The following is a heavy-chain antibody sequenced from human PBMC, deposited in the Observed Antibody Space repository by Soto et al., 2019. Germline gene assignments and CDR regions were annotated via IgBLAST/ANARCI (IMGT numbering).Heavy chain of an antibody. V-gene: IGHV4-59*02. D-gene: IGHD4-17*01. CDR3: ARGSTVPTF. CDR2: IHYTGST. J-gene: IGHJ4*02. CDR1: GDSVSTYY. Sequence: SETLSLTCTVSGDSVSTYYWSWIRQPPGKGLEWIGYIHYTGSTNYNPSLKSRVTISVDTSKNQFSLKLTSVTAADTAVYYCARGSTVPTFWGQGTLVTVSS.